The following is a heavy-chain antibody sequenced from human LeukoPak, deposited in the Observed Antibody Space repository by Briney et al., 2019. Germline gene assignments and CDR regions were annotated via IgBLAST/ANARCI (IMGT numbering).Heavy chain of an antibody. V-gene: IGHV4-59*08. CDR2: IYYSGST. CDR3: ARLYYDSSRYPNWFDP. Sequence: NPSETLSLTCTVSGDSISSSYWSWIRQPPGKGLEWIGYIYYSGSTNYNPSLKSRVTISVDTSKNQFSLKLSSVTAADTAVYYCARLYYDSSRYPNWFDPWGQGTLVTVSS. J-gene: IGHJ5*02. D-gene: IGHD3-22*01. CDR1: GDSISSSY.